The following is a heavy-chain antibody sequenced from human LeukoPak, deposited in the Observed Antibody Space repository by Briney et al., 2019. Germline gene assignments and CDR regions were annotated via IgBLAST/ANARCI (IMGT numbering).Heavy chain of an antibody. D-gene: IGHD3-22*01. CDR2: ILYDGNNK. CDR3: AKGLSFDSSGYYYLNY. Sequence: GRSLRLSCAASGFTFSTYGMHWVRQAPGKGLEWVALILYDGNNKYYADSVKGRFTISRDNSKNTLYLQMNSLRAEDTAVYYCAKGLSFDSSGYYYLNYWGQGTLVTVSS. CDR1: GFTFSTYG. J-gene: IGHJ4*02. V-gene: IGHV3-30*18.